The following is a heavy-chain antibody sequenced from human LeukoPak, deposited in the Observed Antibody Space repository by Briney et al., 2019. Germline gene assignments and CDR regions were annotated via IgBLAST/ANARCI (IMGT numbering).Heavy chain of an antibody. CDR2: ISYDGSNK. Sequence: GRSLRLSCAASGFTFSSYAMHWVRQAPGKGLEWVAVISYDGSNKYYADSVKGRFTISRDNSKNTLYLQMNSLRAEDTAVYYCAGATPKDHDAFDIWGQGTMVTVSS. V-gene: IGHV3-30-3*01. J-gene: IGHJ3*02. CDR1: GFTFSSYA. CDR3: AGATPKDHDAFDI.